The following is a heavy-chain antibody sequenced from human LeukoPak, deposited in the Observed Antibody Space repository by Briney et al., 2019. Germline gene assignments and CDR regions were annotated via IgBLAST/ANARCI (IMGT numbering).Heavy chain of an antibody. CDR2: IYSGGSA. V-gene: IGHV3-53*01. J-gene: IGHJ4*02. D-gene: IGHD5-18*01. CDR3: AKGGYSYAVNW. Sequence: GGSLRLSCAASGFTVSSSYMSWVRQAPGKGLEWVSVIYSGGSAYYADSVRGRFTISRDNSKNSLYLQMNSLRAEDTAVYYCAKGGYSYAVNWWGQGTLVTVSS. CDR1: GFTVSSSY.